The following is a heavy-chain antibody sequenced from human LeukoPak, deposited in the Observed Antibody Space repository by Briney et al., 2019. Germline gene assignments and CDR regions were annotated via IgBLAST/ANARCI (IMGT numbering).Heavy chain of an antibody. CDR1: GYTFTSYD. CDR2: MNPNSGNT. D-gene: IGHD3-3*01. CDR3: ARPNSLLRSLEWPKGGYYYYYMDV. V-gene: IGHV1-8*01. J-gene: IGHJ6*03. Sequence: VASVKVSCKASGYTFTSYDINWVRQATGQGLELMGWMNPNSGNTGYAQKFQGRVTMTRNTSISTAYMELSSLRSEDTAVYYCARPNSLLRSLEWPKGGYYYYYMDVWGKGTTVTVSS.